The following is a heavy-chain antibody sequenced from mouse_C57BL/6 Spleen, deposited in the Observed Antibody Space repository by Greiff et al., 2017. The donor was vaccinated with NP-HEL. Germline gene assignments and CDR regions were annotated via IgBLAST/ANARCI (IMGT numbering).Heavy chain of an antibody. Sequence: QVQLKESGPGLVQPSQCLSITCTVSGFSLTSYGVHWVRQSPGKGLEWLGVIWSGGSTDYNAAFISRLSISKDNSKSQVFFKMNSLQADDTAIYYCASYGNYPFDYWGQGTTLTVSS. CDR3: ASYGNYPFDY. V-gene: IGHV2-2*01. CDR2: IWSGGST. D-gene: IGHD2-1*01. J-gene: IGHJ2*01. CDR1: GFSLTSYG.